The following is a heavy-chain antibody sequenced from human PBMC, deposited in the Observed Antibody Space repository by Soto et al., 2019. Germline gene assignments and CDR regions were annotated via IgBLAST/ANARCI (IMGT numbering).Heavy chain of an antibody. D-gene: IGHD3-10*01. CDR3: ARLSRITVIVN. CDR1: GYTFADYS. Sequence: QVRLVQSGAEVKSPGTSVKVSCQTSGYTFADYSIHWVRQAPGQGLEYMGNIDPSTGTSDSAQTVQGRISMTTYASTSTVYMELNNLISGDTAVYYCARLSRITVIVNWGQGALVTVSS. CDR2: IDPSTGTS. V-gene: IGHV1-46*04. J-gene: IGHJ4*02.